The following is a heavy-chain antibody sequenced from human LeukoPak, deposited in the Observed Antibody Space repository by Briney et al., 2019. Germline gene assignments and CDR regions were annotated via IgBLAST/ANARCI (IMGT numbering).Heavy chain of an antibody. J-gene: IGHJ4*02. CDR2: INSDGSST. Sequence: GGSLRLSCAAPGFTFSSSWMHWVRQAPGEGLVWVSRINSDGSSTSYADSVKGRFTIFRDNSKSTLYLKMNSMRAEDTAVYYCAKDPGAHYYGSGSYRRGSYFDYWGQGTLVTVSS. CDR3: AKDPGAHYYGSGSYRRGSYFDY. D-gene: IGHD3-10*01. CDR1: GFTFSSSW. V-gene: IGHV3-74*01.